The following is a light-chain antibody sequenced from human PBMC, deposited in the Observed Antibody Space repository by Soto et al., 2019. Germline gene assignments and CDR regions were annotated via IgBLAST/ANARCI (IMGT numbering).Light chain of an antibody. J-gene: IGLJ2*01. V-gene: IGLV2-14*03. CDR3: SSYTFSSTLVV. CDR2: GVS. CDR1: SSDIGSYNY. Sequence: QSALTQPASVSGSPGQSITISCTGTSSDIGSYNYVSWYQQLPGKVPKLMMYGVSNRPSGVSNRFSGSKSGNTASRTISGLQAEDEADYYCSSYTFSSTLVVFGGGTKLTVL.